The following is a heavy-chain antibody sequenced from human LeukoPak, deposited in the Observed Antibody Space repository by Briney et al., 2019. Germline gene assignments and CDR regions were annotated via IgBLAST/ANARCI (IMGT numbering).Heavy chain of an antibody. J-gene: IGHJ4*02. CDR1: GFTFSNFW. V-gene: IGHV3-7*05. D-gene: IGHD3-9*01. Sequence: GGSLRLSCAASGFTFSNFWMSWVRQTPAKGLEWVANIKVDGSEKYYVDSVRGRFTISRDNAKDSLYLQMNSLRAEDTAVYYCARTGRGDYWGQGTLVTVSS. CDR2: IKVDGSEK. CDR3: ARTGRGDY.